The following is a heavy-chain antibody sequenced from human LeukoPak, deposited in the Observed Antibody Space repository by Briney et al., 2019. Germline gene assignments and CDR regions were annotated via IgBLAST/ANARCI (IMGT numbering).Heavy chain of an antibody. CDR1: GGSISSSSYY. CDR2: IYYSGST. Sequence: SETLSLTCTVSGGSISSSSYYWGWIRQPPGKGLEWIGSIYYSGSTYYNPSLKSRVTMSVDTSKNQFSLKLSSVTAADTAVYYCARDKGFKYQLLGVNWFDPWGQGTLVTVSS. J-gene: IGHJ5*02. CDR3: ARDKGFKYQLLGVNWFDP. V-gene: IGHV4-39*07. D-gene: IGHD2-2*01.